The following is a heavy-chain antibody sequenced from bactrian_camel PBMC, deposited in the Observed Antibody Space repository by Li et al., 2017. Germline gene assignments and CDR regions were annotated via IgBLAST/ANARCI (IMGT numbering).Heavy chain of an antibody. J-gene: IGHJ4*01. D-gene: IGHD2*01. V-gene: IGHV3S9*01. CDR1: GYTAKTCS. CDR2: LYANGGT. Sequence: HVQLVESGGGSVQSGGSLRLSCAASGYTAKTCSWNWYRQFQGKGRELVSSLYANGGTYYHDSVKGRFTFAQANVENTSAVTLEMNCLKPEDTATYFCNVGLCGTWPPGQDNYWATGPRSPSP.